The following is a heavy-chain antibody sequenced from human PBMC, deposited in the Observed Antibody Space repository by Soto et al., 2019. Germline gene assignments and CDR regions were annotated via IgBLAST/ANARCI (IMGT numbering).Heavy chain of an antibody. CDR3: ARGSSSSGHGLDP. CDR1: GYTFSNSD. D-gene: IGHD2-2*01. CDR2: IGGYNGIT. V-gene: IGHV1-18*01. Sequence: GASVKVSCKASGYTFSNSDISWVRQAPGQGLEWMGWIGGYNGITNYAGKLQGRVTMTTDTSTSTAYMELGSLTSDDTAVYYCARGSSSSGHGLDPWG. J-gene: IGHJ5*02.